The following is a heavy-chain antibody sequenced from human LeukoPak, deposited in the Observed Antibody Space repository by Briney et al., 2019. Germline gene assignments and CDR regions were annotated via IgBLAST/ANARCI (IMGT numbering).Heavy chain of an antibody. J-gene: IGHJ6*03. D-gene: IGHD3-10*01. CDR2: IYNSGST. Sequence: SETLSLTCTVSGGSISSYYWSWIRQPPGKGLEWIGYIYNSGSTNYNPSLKSRVTISVDTSKNQFSLKLSSVTAADTAVYYCARETYYYGSGSYFGVRYYYYYYMDVWGKGTTVTISS. V-gene: IGHV4-59*01. CDR3: ARETYYYGSGSYFGVRYYYYYYMDV. CDR1: GGSISSYY.